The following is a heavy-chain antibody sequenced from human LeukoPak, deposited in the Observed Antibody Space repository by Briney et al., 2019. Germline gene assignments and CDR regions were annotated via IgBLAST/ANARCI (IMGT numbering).Heavy chain of an antibody. CDR3: AKVHGSGSYYPSHYDY. CDR1: GFTFSSYA. V-gene: IGHV3-23*01. D-gene: IGHD3-10*01. CDR2: ISGSGGST. J-gene: IGHJ4*02. Sequence: GGSLRLSCAASGFTFSSYAMSWVRQAPGKGLEWVSAISGSGGSTCYADSVKGRFTISRDNSKNTLYLQMNSLRAEDTAVYYCAKVHGSGSYYPSHYDYWGQGTLVTVSS.